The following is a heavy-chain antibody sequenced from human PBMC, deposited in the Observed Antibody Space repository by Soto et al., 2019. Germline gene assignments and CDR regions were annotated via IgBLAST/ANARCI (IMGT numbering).Heavy chain of an antibody. CDR1: GGTFSSYT. CDR2: IIPILGIA. CDR3: ARDRGGEAPIDTQHIFDS. V-gene: IGHV1-69*04. J-gene: IGHJ4*02. Sequence: SVKVSCKASGGTFSSYTISWVRQAPGQGLEWMGRIIPILGIANYAQKYQGRVTITADKSTSTAYMELSSLRSEDTAVYYCARDRGGEAPIDTQHIFDSGGRGPLVTVP. D-gene: IGHD2-21*01.